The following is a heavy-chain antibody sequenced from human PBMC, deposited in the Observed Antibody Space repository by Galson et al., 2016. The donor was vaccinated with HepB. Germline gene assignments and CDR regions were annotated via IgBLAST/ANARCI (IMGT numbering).Heavy chain of an antibody. V-gene: IGHV3-23*01. Sequence: SLRLSCAASGYTFRSYTMSWVRQAPGKGLEWVSAISGSGVGTYYADSVKGRFTITRDNAKNSLSLQMNSLRDEDTAVYYCASTFAPDRGRYVLWGQGTLVTVSS. CDR3: ASTFAPDRGRYVL. CDR2: ISGSGVGT. D-gene: IGHD3-16*01. J-gene: IGHJ5*02. CDR1: GYTFRSYT.